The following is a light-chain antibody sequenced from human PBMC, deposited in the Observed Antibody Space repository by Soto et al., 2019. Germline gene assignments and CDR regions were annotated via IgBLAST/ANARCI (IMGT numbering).Light chain of an antibody. CDR3: GTWDSGLSAGGV. J-gene: IGLJ1*01. Sequence: QSVLTQPPSVSAAPGQKVIISCSGSSSNIGSNYVSWYQQLPGTAPKLLIYDNNKRPSGIPARFSGSKSGTSATLAIIGLQTGDEADYYCGTWDSGLSAGGVFGSGTKVT. CDR2: DNN. V-gene: IGLV1-51*01. CDR1: SSNIGSNY.